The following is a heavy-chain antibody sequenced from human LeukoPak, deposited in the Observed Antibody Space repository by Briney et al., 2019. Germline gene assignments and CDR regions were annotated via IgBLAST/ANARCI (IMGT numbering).Heavy chain of an antibody. CDR2: IDEDGKTI. J-gene: IGHJ4*02. D-gene: IGHD2-2*01. Sequence: GGSLRLSCAASGFTFNSYWMHWVRQAPGKGLVWVSRIDEDGKTIDYADSVKGRFTISRDNANNSLFLQMNSLRAEDTAVYYCARDSLLYCSSTSCYFDYWGQGTLVTVSS. CDR1: GFTFNSYW. V-gene: IGHV3-74*01. CDR3: ARDSLLYCSSTSCYFDY.